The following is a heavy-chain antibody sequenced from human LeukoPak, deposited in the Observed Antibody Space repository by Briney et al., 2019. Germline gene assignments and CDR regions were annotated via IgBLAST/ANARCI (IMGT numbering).Heavy chain of an antibody. V-gene: IGHV1-2*02. CDR3: AREVWHYED. Sequence: GASVKVSCKASGYTFTANYLHWLRQAPGQGLEWMGWIYPSSGDTEYARRFQGRVTMTRDTSIGTAYMEVTGLTSDDTAVYYCAREVWHYEDWGQGTLVTVSS. D-gene: IGHD3-3*01. CDR1: GYTFTANY. J-gene: IGHJ4*02. CDR2: IYPSSGDT.